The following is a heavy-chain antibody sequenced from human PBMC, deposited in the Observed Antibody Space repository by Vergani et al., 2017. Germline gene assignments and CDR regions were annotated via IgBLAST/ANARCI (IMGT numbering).Heavy chain of an antibody. CDR1: GGSMSSYY. Sequence: QVQLQESGPGLVKPSETLFLTCTVSGGSMSSYYWSWIRQPPGKGLEWIGYIYYSGSTNYNPSLKSRVTISVDTSKNQFSLKLSSVTAADTAVYYCARNPYCGGDCYSDAFDIWGQGTMVTVSS. J-gene: IGHJ3*02. D-gene: IGHD2-21*02. CDR2: IYYSGST. V-gene: IGHV4-59*01. CDR3: ARNPYCGGDCYSDAFDI.